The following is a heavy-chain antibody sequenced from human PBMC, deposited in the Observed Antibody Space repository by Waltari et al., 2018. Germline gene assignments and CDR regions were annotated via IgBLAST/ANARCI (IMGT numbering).Heavy chain of an antibody. CDR1: GGSISDGCFH. D-gene: IGHD3-10*01. Sequence: QLQLQESGPGLVKPSATLSLTCTVPGGSISDGCFHWGWNRQSPGKGLGGIGSIYYSGNTYYNPSLRSRVSISVDTSTNQFSLKLSSVTAADTAVYYCARTFAYGSGTYNHWGQGSLVTVSS. CDR2: IYYSGNT. CDR3: ARTFAYGSGTYNH. V-gene: IGHV4-39*01. J-gene: IGHJ4*02.